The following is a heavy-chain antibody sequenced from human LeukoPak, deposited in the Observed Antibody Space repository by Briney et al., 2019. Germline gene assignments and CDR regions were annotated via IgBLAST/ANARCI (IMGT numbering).Heavy chain of an antibody. Sequence: SETLSLTCTVSGASISSDYWSWIRQSPGKGLEWIAYIYDSGSTDYNPSLKSRVTISMNTSENQFSLNLSSVTAADTAVYYCAGRGRRYFRDWGQGTLVTVSS. CDR3: AGRGRRYFRD. J-gene: IGHJ1*01. CDR2: IYDSGST. V-gene: IGHV4-59*08. CDR1: GASISSDY.